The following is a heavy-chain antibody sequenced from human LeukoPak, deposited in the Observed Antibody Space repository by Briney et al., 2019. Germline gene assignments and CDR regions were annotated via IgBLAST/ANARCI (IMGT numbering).Heavy chain of an antibody. V-gene: IGHV4-59*01. D-gene: IGHD5-18*01. J-gene: IGHJ6*03. CDR2: IYYSGST. CDR3: ARERGRSYGSVPYYYFYMDV. CDR1: GGSISSYY. Sequence: SETLPLTCTVSGGSISSYYWSWIRQPPGKGLEWIGYIYYSGSTKYNPSLKSRVTISVDTSKNQFSLKLSSVTAADTAVYYCARERGRSYGSVPYYYFYMDVWGKGTTVTVSS.